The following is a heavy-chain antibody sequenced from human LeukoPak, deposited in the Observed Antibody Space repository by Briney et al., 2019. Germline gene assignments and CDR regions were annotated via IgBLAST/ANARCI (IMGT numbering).Heavy chain of an antibody. V-gene: IGHV5-51*01. CDR1: GYSFTTYW. CDR3: ARQITFGGVEFDP. Sequence: GESLKISCKCSGYSFTTYWLGWVRQMPGKGLEWMGIIYPGDSDARYGPSFQGQLTISVDKSINTAYLQWSSLKASDTSMYYCARQITFGGVEFDPWGQGTLVTVSS. J-gene: IGHJ5*02. CDR2: IYPGDSDA. D-gene: IGHD3-16*01.